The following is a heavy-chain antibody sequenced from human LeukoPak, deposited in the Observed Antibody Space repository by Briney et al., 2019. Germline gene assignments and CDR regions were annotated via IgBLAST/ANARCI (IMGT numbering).Heavy chain of an antibody. Sequence: SETLSLTCAVSGYSISSGYYWGWIRQPLGKGLEWIGSIYHSGSTYYNPSLKSRVTISVDTSKNQFSLKLSSVTAADTAVYYCARVVAATWVDYWGQGTLVTVSS. CDR1: GYSISSGYY. D-gene: IGHD2-15*01. CDR2: IYHSGST. V-gene: IGHV4-38-2*01. CDR3: ARVVAATWVDY. J-gene: IGHJ4*02.